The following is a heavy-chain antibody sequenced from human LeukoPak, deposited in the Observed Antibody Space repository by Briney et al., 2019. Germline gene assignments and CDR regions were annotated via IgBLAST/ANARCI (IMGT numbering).Heavy chain of an antibody. J-gene: IGHJ6*03. V-gene: IGHV1-2*02. Sequence: ASVKVSCKASGYTFTGYYMHWVRQSRGQGLEWMRCINPNSGGTNYAQKFQGRVTMTRDTSISTAYMELSRLRSDDTAVYYFFKQKTAYDILTGYYYYYMDVWGKGTTVTVSS. D-gene: IGHD3-9*01. CDR2: INPNSGGT. CDR3: FKQKTAYDILTGYYYYYMDV. CDR1: GYTFTGYY.